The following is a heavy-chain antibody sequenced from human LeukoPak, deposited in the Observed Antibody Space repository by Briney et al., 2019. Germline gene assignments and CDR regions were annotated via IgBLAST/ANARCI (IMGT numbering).Heavy chain of an antibody. CDR2: IYYSGST. CDR3: ARGANDYYDSSGYHHYYYYGMDV. Sequence: SETLSLTCTVSGGSISSYYWSWIRQPPGKGLEWIGYIYYSGSTSYNPSLKSRVTISVDTSKNQFSLKLSSVTAADTAVYYCARGANDYYDSSGYHHYYYYGMDVWGQGTTVTVSS. V-gene: IGHV4-59*01. D-gene: IGHD3-22*01. CDR1: GGSISSYY. J-gene: IGHJ6*02.